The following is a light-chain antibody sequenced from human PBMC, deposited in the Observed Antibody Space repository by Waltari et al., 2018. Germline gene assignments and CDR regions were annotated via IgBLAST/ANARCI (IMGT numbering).Light chain of an antibody. Sequence: EILLTQSPGTLSLSPGEPATLSCRASQSVGRTLAWYQQKPGQAPRLLTYAASTRATGIPDRFSGSGSGTDFRLTISRVEPEDFAVYYCQHYVRLPVTFGQGTTVELK. CDR1: QSVGRT. CDR2: AAS. J-gene: IGKJ1*01. V-gene: IGKV3-20*01. CDR3: QHYVRLPVT.